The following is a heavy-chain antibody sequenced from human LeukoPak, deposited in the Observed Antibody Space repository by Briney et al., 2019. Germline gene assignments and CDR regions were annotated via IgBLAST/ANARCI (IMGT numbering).Heavy chain of an antibody. V-gene: IGHV3-20*04. CDR3: ARAKMGGYCSSTSCYLGSLVYYMDV. Sequence: PGGSLRLSCAASGFTFDDYGMSWVRHAPGKGLEWVSGINWNGGSTVYADSVKGRFTISRDNAKNSLYVQMNSLRAEDTALYYCARAKMGGYCSSTSCYLGSLVYYMDVWGKGTTVTVSS. CDR2: INWNGGST. J-gene: IGHJ6*03. D-gene: IGHD2-2*01. CDR1: GFTFDDYG.